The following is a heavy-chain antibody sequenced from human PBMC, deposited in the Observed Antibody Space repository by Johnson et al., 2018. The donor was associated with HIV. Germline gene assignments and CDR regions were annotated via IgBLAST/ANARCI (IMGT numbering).Heavy chain of an antibody. CDR2: ISYDGDNK. Sequence: QVQLVESGGGAVQPGKSLRLACAASGFTFNKYGMHWVRQAPGKGLEWVAVISYDGDNKFYTDSVEGRVTVSRDNPMNTLDLEVNSLRPEDTAVYFCAKGRSYYGSGRDNDAFDIWGQGTMVTVSS. CDR3: AKGRSYYGSGRDNDAFDI. D-gene: IGHD3-10*01. V-gene: IGHV3-30*18. J-gene: IGHJ3*02. CDR1: GFTFNKYG.